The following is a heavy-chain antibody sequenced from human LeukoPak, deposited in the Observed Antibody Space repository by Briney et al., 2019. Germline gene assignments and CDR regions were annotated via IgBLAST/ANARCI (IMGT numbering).Heavy chain of an antibody. D-gene: IGHD3-3*01. CDR3: ARVFRPSLTVFIIRGAFDI. V-gene: IGHV3-30*02. J-gene: IGHJ3*02. Sequence: GGSLRLSCAASGFTFSSYGMHWVRQAPGKGLEWVAFIQYEGTNKYYADSVKGRFTISRDNSKNSLYLQMNSLRVEDTAVYYCARVFRPSLTVFIIRGAFDIWGQGTMVTVSS. CDR1: GFTFSSYG. CDR2: IQYEGTNK.